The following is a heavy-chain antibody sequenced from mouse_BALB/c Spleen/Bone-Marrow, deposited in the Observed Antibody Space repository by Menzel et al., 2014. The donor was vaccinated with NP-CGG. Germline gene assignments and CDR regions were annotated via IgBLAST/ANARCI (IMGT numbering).Heavy chain of an antibody. J-gene: IGHJ2*01. CDR3: ARVQLLRSRGIDY. CDR2: IVPANGNT. D-gene: IGHD1-1*01. V-gene: IGHV14-3*02. CDR1: DFNFKDTY. Sequence: EVQLQQPGAELVKPGASVKLSCTASDFNFKDTYMHWVNQRPEQCLEWIGRIVPANGNTKYDPKFKGKATITADAASNTAYLQLSSMTSEDTDVYYCARVQLLRSRGIDYWGQGTTLTVSS.